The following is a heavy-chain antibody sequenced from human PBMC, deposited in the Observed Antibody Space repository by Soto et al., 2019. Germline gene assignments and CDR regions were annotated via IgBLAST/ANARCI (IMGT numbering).Heavy chain of an antibody. CDR2: IIPIFGTP. V-gene: IGHV1-69*12. CDR1: GYTFSSYA. Sequence: QVQLVQSGAEVKKPGSSVKVSCKSSGYTFSSYAISWVRQAPGQGLEWMGGIIPIFGTPNYAQKFQGRVMITADESTSTAYMELSSLRSEDTAVYDCASSRKDYYYYGMDGWGQGTTVTVSS. CDR3: ASSRKDYYYYGMDG. J-gene: IGHJ6*02.